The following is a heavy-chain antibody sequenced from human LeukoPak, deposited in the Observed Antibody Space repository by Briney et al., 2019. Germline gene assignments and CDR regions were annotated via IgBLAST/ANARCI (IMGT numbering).Heavy chain of an antibody. J-gene: IGHJ4*02. D-gene: IGHD3-10*01. Sequence: QPGGSLRLSCATSGVTVGSHYMSWVRQTPGKGLEWVSGIYSGGTTYYAASMKGRFTISRDDSTNTLYLQMNSLRAEDTAVYYCATSFRGVYPDYWGQGTLVTVSS. V-gene: IGHV3-53*01. CDR2: IYSGGTT. CDR1: GVTVGSHY. CDR3: ATSFRGVYPDY.